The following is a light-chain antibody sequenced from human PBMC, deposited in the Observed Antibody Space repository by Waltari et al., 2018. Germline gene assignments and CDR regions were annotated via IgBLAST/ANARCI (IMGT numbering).Light chain of an antibody. CDR2: DAS. J-gene: IGKJ4*01. CDR3: QHYKNVPLT. CDR1: QDIDKN. V-gene: IGKV1-33*01. Sequence: IQMTKAPSSVSATVGDRGTSTCQASQDIDKNLNWFQQKPGNAPKVLIYDASNLRTGVPLRFSGSGSGTHFTLTINSLQPEDTATYYCQHYKNVPLTFGGGTKVEIK.